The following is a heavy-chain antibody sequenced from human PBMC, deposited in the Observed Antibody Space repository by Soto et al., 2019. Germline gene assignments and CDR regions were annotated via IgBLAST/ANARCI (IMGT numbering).Heavy chain of an antibody. D-gene: IGHD6-13*01. CDR1: GYTFTSYG. CDR2: ISAYNGNT. CDR3: ARDRAGAAADPKGNWFDP. Sequence: ASVKVSCKASGYTFTSYGIRWVRQAPGQGLEWMGWISAYNGNTNYAQKLQGRVTMTTDTSTSTAYMELRSLRSDDTAVYYCARDRAGAAADPKGNWFDPWGQGALVTVS. V-gene: IGHV1-18*01. J-gene: IGHJ5*02.